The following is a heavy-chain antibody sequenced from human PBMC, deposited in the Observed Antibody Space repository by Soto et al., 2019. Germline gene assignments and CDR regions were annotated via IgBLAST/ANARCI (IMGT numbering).Heavy chain of an antibody. J-gene: IGHJ5*02. CDR3: ARDGCITATCAGGGNWFDP. CDR2: INPSGGRT. V-gene: IGHV1-46*01. D-gene: IGHD3-10*01. CDR1: GYAFTTYY. Sequence: ASVKLSCKASGYAFTTYYMHCVRQAPGQGLEWLGIINPSGGRTTYAQNFQGRVTMTRDTSTSTVYMELSSLRSEGTAVYYCARDGCITATCAGGGNWFDPWGQGTPVTVSS.